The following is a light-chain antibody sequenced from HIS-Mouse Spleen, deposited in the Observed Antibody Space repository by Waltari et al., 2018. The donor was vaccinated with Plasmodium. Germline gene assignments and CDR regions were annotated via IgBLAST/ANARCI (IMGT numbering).Light chain of an antibody. CDR1: ALPKKY. V-gene: IGLV3-10*01. CDR3: YSTDSSGNHRV. Sequence: SYELTQPPSVSVSPGQTARITCSGDALPKKYAYWSQQKSGQAPVPVIYEDSKRPSGIPERFYGSSSGTMATLTISGAQVEDEADYYCYSTDSSGNHRVFGGGTKLTVL. CDR2: EDS. J-gene: IGLJ3*02.